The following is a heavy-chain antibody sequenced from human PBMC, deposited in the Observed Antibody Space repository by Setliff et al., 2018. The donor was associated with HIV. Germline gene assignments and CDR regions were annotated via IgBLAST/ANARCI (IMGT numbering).Heavy chain of an antibody. Sequence: PSETLSLTCTVSGGSMNSASYSWTWLRQPAGKGPELIGHIYVGGSVVYNPSLASRVTISLVPSKNQFSLDLSSVTAADTAKYYCARARTIGVSAVFFDPWGQGTPVTVSS. CDR3: ARARTIGVSAVFFDP. V-gene: IGHV4-61*09. J-gene: IGHJ5*02. D-gene: IGHD3-3*01. CDR1: GGSMNSASYS. CDR2: IYVGGSV.